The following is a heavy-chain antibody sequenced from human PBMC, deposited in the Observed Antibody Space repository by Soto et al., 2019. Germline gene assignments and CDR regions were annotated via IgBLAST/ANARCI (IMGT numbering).Heavy chain of an antibody. CDR1: GGSFSGYY. CDR2: VNHSGYT. CDR3: ARGPGYCTGGSCYAVWFDS. V-gene: IGHV4-34*02. Sequence: QVQLQQWGAGLLKPSETLSLTSAVYGGSFSGYYWSWIRQPPGKGLEWIGEVNHSGYTKYIPSLKSRVSISLVTSQNHFSLNLTSVTAADTAVYYCARGPGYCTGGSCYAVWFDSWGQGTMVTVSS. J-gene: IGHJ5*01. D-gene: IGHD2-15*01.